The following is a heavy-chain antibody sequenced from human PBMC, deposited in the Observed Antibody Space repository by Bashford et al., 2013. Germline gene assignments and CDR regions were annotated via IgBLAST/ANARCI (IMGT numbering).Heavy chain of an antibody. Sequence: WIRQPPGRGWSGLGLSIIWEHLLQPSLESRITISADTSRNQFSLTLSALTAADTAVYFCARVGAGADDGDYPYFFDFWGQGALVTVSS. CDR2: SIIWEH. J-gene: IGHJ4*02. CDR3: ARVGAGADDGDYPYFFDF. V-gene: IGHV4-39*07. D-gene: IGHD3-16*01.